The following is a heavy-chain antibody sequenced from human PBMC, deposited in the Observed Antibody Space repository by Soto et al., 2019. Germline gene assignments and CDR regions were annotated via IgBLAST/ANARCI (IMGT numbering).Heavy chain of an antibody. CDR1: GFTFSSYA. V-gene: IGHV3-30-3*01. CDR2: ISYDGSNK. J-gene: IGHJ4*02. Sequence: ESGGGVVQPGRSLRLSCAASGFTFSSYAMHWVRQAPGKGLEWVAVISYDGSNKYYADSVKGRFTISRDNSKNTLYLQMNSLRAEDTAVYYCACRYYCSSTSCSDYWGQGTLVTVSS. D-gene: IGHD2-2*01. CDR3: ACRYYCSSTSCSDY.